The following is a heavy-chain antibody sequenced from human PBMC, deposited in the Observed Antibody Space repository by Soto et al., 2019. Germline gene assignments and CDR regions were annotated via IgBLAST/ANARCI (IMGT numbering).Heavy chain of an antibody. D-gene: IGHD2-2*03. CDR2: IHYNGNT. V-gene: IGHV4-59*01. Sequence: PSETLPLTCTVSGDSIGSYSWSWIRQPPGKGLEWIGNIHYNGNTKYSPSLKSRVTMSVDTSKNHFSLKLISVTTADTAVYFCAREGNLGRWIQPLDSWGQGTLVTVSS. CDR3: AREGNLGRWIQPLDS. J-gene: IGHJ4*02. CDR1: GDSIGSYS.